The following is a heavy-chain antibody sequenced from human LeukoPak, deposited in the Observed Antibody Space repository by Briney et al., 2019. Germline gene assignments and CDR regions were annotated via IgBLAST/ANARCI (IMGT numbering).Heavy chain of an antibody. J-gene: IGHJ4*02. D-gene: IGHD3-22*01. V-gene: IGHV3-15*01. Sequence: GGSLRLSCAASGLTFSNAWMTWVRQAPGKGLEWVGRIKSKADRETTDYAAPVKGRFTISRDDSKNTLFLQMNSLRTDDTAVYYCTTVVPTGHDSPDYWGQGTLVTVSS. CDR2: IKSKADRETT. CDR1: GLTFSNAW. CDR3: TTVVPTGHDSPDY.